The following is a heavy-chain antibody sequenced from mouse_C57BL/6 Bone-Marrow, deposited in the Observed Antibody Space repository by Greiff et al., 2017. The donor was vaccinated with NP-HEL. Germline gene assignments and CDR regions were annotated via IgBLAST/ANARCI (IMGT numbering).Heavy chain of an antibody. J-gene: IGHJ4*01. Sequence: EVKLVESGGGLVKPGGSLKLSCAASGFTFSSYAMSWVRQTPEKRLEWVATISDGGSYTYYQDNVKGRFTISRDNAKNNLYLQMSHLKSEDTATYYCARERVFYYAIDYWGQGTSVTVSS. CDR2: ISDGGSYT. CDR1: GFTFSSYA. CDR3: ARERVFYYAIDY. V-gene: IGHV5-4*01.